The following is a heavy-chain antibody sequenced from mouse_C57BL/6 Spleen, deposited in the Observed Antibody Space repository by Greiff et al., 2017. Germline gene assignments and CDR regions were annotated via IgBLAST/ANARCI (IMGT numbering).Heavy chain of an antibody. Sequence: DVQLVESGGGLVKPGGSLKLSCAASGFTFSDYGMHWVRQAPEKGLEWVAYISSGSSTIHYADTVKGRFTISRDNAKNTLFLQMTSLRSEDTAMYYCAFYYYGSSYDYYAMDYWGQGTSVTVSS. J-gene: IGHJ4*01. D-gene: IGHD1-1*01. CDR3: AFYYYGSSYDYYAMDY. V-gene: IGHV5-17*01. CDR1: GFTFSDYG. CDR2: ISSGSSTI.